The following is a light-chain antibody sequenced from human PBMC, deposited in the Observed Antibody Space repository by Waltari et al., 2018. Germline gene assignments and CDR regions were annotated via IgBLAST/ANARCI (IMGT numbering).Light chain of an antibody. J-gene: IGKJ4*01. CDR3: QQTSSWPLT. CDR1: QCVIIN. V-gene: IGKV3-11*01. CDR2: DTS. Sequence: EIVLTHSPASPSLSPGPRATFSCRASQCVIINLGWYQQKLGQPPRLLIYDTSNRATGIPDRFSASGFGTDFTLTISSLEPEDFAVYFCQQTSSWPLTFGGGTKVEIK.